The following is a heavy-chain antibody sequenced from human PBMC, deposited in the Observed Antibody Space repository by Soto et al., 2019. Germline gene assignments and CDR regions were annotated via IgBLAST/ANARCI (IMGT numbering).Heavy chain of an antibody. Sequence: ASVKVSCKASGYTFTSYAMHWVRQAPGQRLEWMGWINAGNGNTKYSQKFQGRVTITRDTSASIAYIELSSLRSEDTAVYYCAREPIVVVPAAIGAFDIWGQGTMVTVSS. D-gene: IGHD2-2*02. J-gene: IGHJ3*02. V-gene: IGHV1-3*01. CDR3: AREPIVVVPAAIGAFDI. CDR2: INAGNGNT. CDR1: GYTFTSYA.